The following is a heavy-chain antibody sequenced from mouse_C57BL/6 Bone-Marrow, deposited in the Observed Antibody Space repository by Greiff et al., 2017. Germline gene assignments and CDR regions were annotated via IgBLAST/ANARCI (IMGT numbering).Heavy chain of an antibody. CDR2: IYPEDGET. CDR1: GFNIKDYY. V-gene: IGHV14-2*01. Sequence: EVQLQQSGAELVKPGASVKLSCTASGFNIKDYYIHWVKQRTEQGLEWIGRIYPEDGETKYAPKFQDKATITANTYSNTAYMQLSSLTSEDTAVYDCTSSLIYYGTNYGGQGTALTVSS. CDR3: TSSLIYYGTNY. D-gene: IGHD1-1*01. J-gene: IGHJ2*01.